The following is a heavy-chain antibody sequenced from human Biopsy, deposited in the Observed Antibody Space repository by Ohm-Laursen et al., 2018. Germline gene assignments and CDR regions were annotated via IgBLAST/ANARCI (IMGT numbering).Heavy chain of an antibody. Sequence: SLRLSCAAAGFTFSSYGMHWVRQAPGKGLEWVAAIWYDGSNKNYADSVKGRFTISRDNAKNSLYLQMNSLRVEDTAVYYCARWDYWGQGTLVTVSS. CDR2: IWYDGSNK. J-gene: IGHJ4*02. V-gene: IGHV3-33*01. CDR3: ARWDY. CDR1: GFTFSSYG.